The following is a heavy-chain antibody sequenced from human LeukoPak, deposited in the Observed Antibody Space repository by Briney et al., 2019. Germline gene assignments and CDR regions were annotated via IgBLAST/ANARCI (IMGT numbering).Heavy chain of an antibody. CDR3: ARDHRNYYDSSGYYAVFDY. CDR2: IYYSGST. Sequence: SETLSLTCTVPGGSISSYYWSWIRQPPGKGLEWIGYIYYSGSTNYNPSLKSRVTISVDTSKNQFSLKLSSVTAADTAVYYCARDHRNYYDSSGYYAVFDYWGQGTLVTVSS. J-gene: IGHJ4*02. CDR1: GGSISSYY. D-gene: IGHD3-22*01. V-gene: IGHV4-59*01.